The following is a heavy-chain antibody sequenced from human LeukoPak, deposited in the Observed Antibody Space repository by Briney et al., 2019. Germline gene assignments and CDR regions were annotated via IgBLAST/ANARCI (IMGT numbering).Heavy chain of an antibody. J-gene: IGHJ4*02. D-gene: IGHD3-10*01. Sequence: SETLSLTCTVSSGSIRSSGYYWGWIRQPPGKGLEWIGSIYYSGSTYYNPSLKRRVTISVDTSKNQFSLKLSSVTAADTAVYYCAKSSDASGHIWGQGTLVTVSS. V-gene: IGHV4-39*01. CDR3: AKSSDASGHI. CDR2: IYYSGST. CDR1: SGSIRSSGYY.